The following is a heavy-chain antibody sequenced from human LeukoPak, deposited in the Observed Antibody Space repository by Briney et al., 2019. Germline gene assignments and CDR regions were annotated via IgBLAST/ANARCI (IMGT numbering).Heavy chain of an antibody. CDR1: GGSISSGGYY. J-gene: IGHJ4*02. CDR2: IYYSGST. CDR3: ARVRATIVYFDY. D-gene: IGHD5-12*01. Sequence: SQTLSLTCTVSGGSISSGGYYWSWIRQHPGKGLEWIGYIYYSGSTYYSPSLKSRVTISVDTSKNQFSLKLSSVTAADTAVYYCARVRATIVYFDYWGQGTLVTVSS. V-gene: IGHV4-31*03.